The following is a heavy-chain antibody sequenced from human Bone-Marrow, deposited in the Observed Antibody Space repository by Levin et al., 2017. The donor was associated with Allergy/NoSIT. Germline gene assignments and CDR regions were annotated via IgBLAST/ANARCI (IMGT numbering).Heavy chain of an antibody. CDR3: ARGAHYGDYYDY. CDR2: MSAYNGNT. D-gene: IGHD4-17*01. J-gene: IGHJ4*02. CDR1: GYTFTTYG. Sequence: PLASVKVSCKASGYTFTTYGISWVRQAPGQGLEWMGWMSAYNGNTNYAQKLQGRVTMTTDTSTSTAYMELRSLRSDDTAVYYCARGAHYGDYYDYWGQGTLVTVSS. V-gene: IGHV1-18*01.